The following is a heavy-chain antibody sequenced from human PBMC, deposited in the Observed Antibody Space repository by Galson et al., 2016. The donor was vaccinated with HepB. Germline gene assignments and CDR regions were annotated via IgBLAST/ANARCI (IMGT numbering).Heavy chain of an antibody. J-gene: IGHJ4*02. CDR2: ITGGDANRT. Sequence: SLRLSCAASGFTFSKYGINWVRQAPGKGLEWVSAITGGDANRTYYIDSVKGRFTISRDNSKNTVYLQMTSLRVEDSAVYYCAKPGTATYDFDSWGQGTLVTVSS. CDR1: GFTFSKYG. V-gene: IGHV3-23*01. D-gene: IGHD4-17*01. CDR3: AKPGTATYDFDS.